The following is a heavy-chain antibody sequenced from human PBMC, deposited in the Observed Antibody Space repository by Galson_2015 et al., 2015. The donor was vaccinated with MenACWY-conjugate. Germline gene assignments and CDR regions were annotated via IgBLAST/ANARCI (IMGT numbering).Heavy chain of an antibody. D-gene: IGHD1-26*01. J-gene: IGHJ4*02. CDR2: INGAGSST. Sequence: SLRLSCAVSGFTFSSYWMHWVRQAPGKGLVWVARINGAGSSTSYADTAKGRFTISRDNAKNTLYLQMNSLRAEDTAVYYCARTGGSPPRGFDYWGQGTLVTVSS. CDR1: GFTFSSYW. V-gene: IGHV3-74*01. CDR3: ARTGGSPPRGFDY.